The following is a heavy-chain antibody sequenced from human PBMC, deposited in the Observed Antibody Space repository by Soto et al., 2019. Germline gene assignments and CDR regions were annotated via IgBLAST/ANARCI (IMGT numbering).Heavy chain of an antibody. V-gene: IGHV3-13*01. Sequence: EVQLVESGGGLVQPGGSLRLSCAASGFTFSSYDMHWVRQATGKGLEWVSAIGTAGDTYYPGSVKGRFTISRENAKNSLYLQLTSLRTGHTAVYYCARAIFGMIDYWGQGTLVTVSS. CDR2: IGTAGDT. J-gene: IGHJ4*02. D-gene: IGHD3-3*01. CDR3: ARAIFGMIDY. CDR1: GFTFSSYD.